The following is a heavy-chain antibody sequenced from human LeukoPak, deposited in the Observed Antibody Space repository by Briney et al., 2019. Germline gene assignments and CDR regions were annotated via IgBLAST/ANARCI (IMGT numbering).Heavy chain of an antibody. J-gene: IGHJ5*02. V-gene: IGHV3-74*01. CDR1: GFTFSRHW. CDR2: IHADGRGT. CDR3: ARDRPNNWFDP. Sequence: GGSLRLSCAVSGFTFSRHWMHWVRQAQGKGLVWVSGIHADGRGTDYADFVKGRFTISRDNAKNMLYLDMNSLRADGTAVYYCARDRPNNWFDPWGQGTLVTVSS.